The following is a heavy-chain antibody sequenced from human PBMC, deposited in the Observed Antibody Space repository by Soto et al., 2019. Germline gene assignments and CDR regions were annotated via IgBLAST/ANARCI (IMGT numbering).Heavy chain of an antibody. CDR3: ARNLGGWPDY. CDR1: GYAFSSYA. D-gene: IGHD2-15*01. Sequence: SVKVACKGSGYAFSSYARHWVRQAPGQRLEWMGWINAGNGNTKYSQKFQGRVTITRDTSASTAYMELSSLRSEDTAVYYCARNLGGWPDYKGQGTLVTVSS. V-gene: IGHV1-3*01. J-gene: IGHJ4*02. CDR2: INAGNGNT.